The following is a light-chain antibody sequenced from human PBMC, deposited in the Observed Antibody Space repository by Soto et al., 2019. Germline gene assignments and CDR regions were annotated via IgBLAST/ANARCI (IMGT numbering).Light chain of an antibody. V-gene: IGLV2-14*01. J-gene: IGLJ3*02. CDR2: EVS. Sequence: QSALTQPASVSGSPGQSITISCTGTSSDVGGYNYVSWYQQHPGKAPKLMIYEVSNRPSGVSNRFSGSKSGNTASLTISGXQAEDEADXYCSSYTSSSTWVFGGGTKLTVL. CDR1: SSDVGGYNY. CDR3: SSYTSSSTWV.